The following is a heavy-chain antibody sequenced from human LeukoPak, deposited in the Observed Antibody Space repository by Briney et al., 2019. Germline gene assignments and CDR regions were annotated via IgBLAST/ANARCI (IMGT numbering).Heavy chain of an antibody. Sequence: GGSLRLSCVASGFTFSNYAMHWVRQAPGKGLERVAVISYDGNNEYYADSVKGRFTISRDNSKNTLYLQMSSLRVEDTAVYFCARPQEHIVVVTAILFWGQGTLVTVSS. CDR2: ISYDGNNE. V-gene: IGHV3-30*04. J-gene: IGHJ4*02. CDR3: ARPQEHIVVVTAILF. D-gene: IGHD2-21*02. CDR1: GFTFSNYA.